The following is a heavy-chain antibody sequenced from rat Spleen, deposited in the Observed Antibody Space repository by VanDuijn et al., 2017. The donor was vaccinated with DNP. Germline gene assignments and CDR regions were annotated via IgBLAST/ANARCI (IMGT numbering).Heavy chain of an antibody. CDR3: TRRGSGLDY. CDR2: IQSGGST. J-gene: IGHJ2*01. CDR1: GFSLTSYQ. Sequence: QVQLKESGPGLVQPSQTLSLTCTVSGFSLTSYQVHWVRQPPGKGLEWMGRIQSGGSTDYNSALKSRLSISRDTSKSQVFLKMNSLQTEDTAIYFCTRRGSGLDYWGQGVMVTVSP. V-gene: IGHV2-1*01. D-gene: IGHD4-1*01.